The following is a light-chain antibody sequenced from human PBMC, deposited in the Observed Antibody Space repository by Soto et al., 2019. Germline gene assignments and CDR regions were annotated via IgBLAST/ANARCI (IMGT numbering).Light chain of an antibody. V-gene: IGKV3-11*01. Sequence: EIVLTQSPATLSLSPGERATLSCRASQSVSSFLAWYQQKPGQAPRLLLYDASSRATGIPARFSGSGSGTDFTLTISSLEPEDFAVYYCHQRSNWPRTFGQGTKVEIK. CDR1: QSVSSF. CDR2: DAS. CDR3: HQRSNWPRT. J-gene: IGKJ1*01.